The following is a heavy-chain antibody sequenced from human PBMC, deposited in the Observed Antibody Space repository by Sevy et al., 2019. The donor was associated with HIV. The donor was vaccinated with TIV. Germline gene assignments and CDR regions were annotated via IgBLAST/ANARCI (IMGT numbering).Heavy chain of an antibody. D-gene: IGHD4-4*01. CDR3: ARGGPRDSDSAVW. CDR1: GYTFTGYY. V-gene: IGHV1-2*02. J-gene: IGHJ4*02. Sequence: ASVKVSCKASGYTFTGYYIHWVRQAPGRGLEWMGWISPNSGDTHYAQIFRGRVTMTSDTSLTTAYMELNSLTSDDTAIYYCARGGPRDSDSAVWWGQGALVTVSS. CDR2: ISPNSGDT.